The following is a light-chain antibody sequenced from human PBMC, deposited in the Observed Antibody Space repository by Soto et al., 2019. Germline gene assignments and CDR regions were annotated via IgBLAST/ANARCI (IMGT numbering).Light chain of an antibody. Sequence: EIVLTQSPGTLSLSPGETASLSCWASQSIVGNFLAWYQQRRGQPPRLLIYDSSRRASGIPARFTGSGSGTAFTLTISRVEAEDSAVYYCQQTFHSPRTFGQGTRLEI. CDR2: DSS. J-gene: IGKJ2*01. V-gene: IGKV3-20*01. CDR3: QQTFHSPRT. CDR1: QSIVGNF.